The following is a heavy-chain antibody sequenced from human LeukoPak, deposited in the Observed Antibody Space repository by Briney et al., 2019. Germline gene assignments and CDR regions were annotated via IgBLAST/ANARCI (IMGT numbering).Heavy chain of an antibody. D-gene: IGHD3-3*01. CDR2: IIPIFGTA. J-gene: IGHJ6*02. CDR3: ARGAVTNYYYYGMDV. V-gene: IGHV1-69*13. CDR1: GGTFSSYA. Sequence: ASVNVSCKASGGTFSSYAISWVRQAPGQGLEWMGGIIPIFGTANYAQKFQGRVTITADESTSTAYMELSSLRSEDTAVYYCARGAVTNYYYYGMDVRGQGTTVTVSS.